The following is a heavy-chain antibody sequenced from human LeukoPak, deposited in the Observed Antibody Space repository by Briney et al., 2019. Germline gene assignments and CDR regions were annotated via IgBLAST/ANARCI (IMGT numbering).Heavy chain of an antibody. V-gene: IGHV3-23*01. CDR3: VKGKYRWIDSSFDS. Sequence: GGSLRLSCAVSGFTFSSYAMSWVRQAPGKGLEWVSVISGSGGTTYYSDSVKGRFTISRDNSKNTLYLQMNSLRAEDTAVYYCVKGKYRWIDSSFDSWGQGALVTVSS. CDR2: ISGSGGTT. J-gene: IGHJ4*02. CDR1: GFTFSSYA. D-gene: IGHD1-1*01.